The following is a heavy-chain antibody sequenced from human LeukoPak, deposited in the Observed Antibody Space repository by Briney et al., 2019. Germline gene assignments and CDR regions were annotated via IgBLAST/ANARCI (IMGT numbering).Heavy chain of an antibody. D-gene: IGHD1-7*01. V-gene: IGHV3-74*03. Sequence: GGSLGLSCAASGFTFSSSWMHWVRQAPGKGLVWVSRINSDGGSRTYADSVKGRFTISRDNAQNTLHLLMNSLGAEDTAVYYCARSGTNWYFPFDIRGQGTVVTVSS. J-gene: IGHJ3*02. CDR1: GFTFSSSW. CDR3: ARSGTNWYFPFDI. CDR2: INSDGGSR.